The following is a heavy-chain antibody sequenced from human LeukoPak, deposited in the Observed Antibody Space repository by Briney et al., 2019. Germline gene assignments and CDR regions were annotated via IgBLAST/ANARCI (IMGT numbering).Heavy chain of an antibody. J-gene: IGHJ5*02. V-gene: IGHV3-21*01. CDR1: GFTFSSYS. CDR2: ISSSSSYI. Sequence: GGSLRLSCAASGFTFSSYSMNWVRQAPGKGLEWVSPISSSSSYIYYADSVKGRFTISRDNAKNSLYLQMNSLRAEDTAVYYCARDPRGYCSSTSCYTDWFDPWGQGTLVTVSS. D-gene: IGHD2-2*02. CDR3: ARDPRGYCSSTSCYTDWFDP.